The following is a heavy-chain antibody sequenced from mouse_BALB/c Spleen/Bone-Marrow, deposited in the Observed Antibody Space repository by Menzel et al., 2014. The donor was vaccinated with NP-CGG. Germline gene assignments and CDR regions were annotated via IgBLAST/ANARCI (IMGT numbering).Heavy chain of an antibody. CDR1: GYTFTSYW. J-gene: IGHJ4*01. CDR3: ARQITTVDYAMDY. D-gene: IGHD1-1*01. CDR2: INPSTGYT. V-gene: IGHV1-7*01. Sequence: VKLVESGAELAKPGASVKMSCKASGYTFTSYWMHWVKQRPGQGLEWIGYINPSTGYTEYNQKFKDKATLTADKSSSTACMQLSSLTSEDSAVYYCARQITTVDYAMDYWGQGTSVTVSS.